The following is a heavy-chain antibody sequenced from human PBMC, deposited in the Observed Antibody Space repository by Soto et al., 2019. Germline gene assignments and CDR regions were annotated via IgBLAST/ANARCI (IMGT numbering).Heavy chain of an antibody. CDR3: ARGITGTHAVDY. Sequence: QVQLVQSGAEVKKPGASVKVSCKASGYTFTGYYMHRLRQAPGQGLEWMGWINPNSGGPNYAQKFQGWVTMTRDTSISTAYMELSRLRSDDTAVYYCARGITGTHAVDYWGQGTLVTVSS. V-gene: IGHV1-2*04. CDR2: INPNSGGP. D-gene: IGHD1-7*01. CDR1: GYTFTGYY. J-gene: IGHJ4*02.